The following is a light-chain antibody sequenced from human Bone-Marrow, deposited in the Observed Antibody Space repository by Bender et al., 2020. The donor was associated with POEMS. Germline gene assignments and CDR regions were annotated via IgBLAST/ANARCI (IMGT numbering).Light chain of an antibody. J-gene: IGLJ3*02. V-gene: IGLV1-44*01. CDR1: GSNIGGYP. CDR3: SSYTTSSTWV. CDR2: TNN. Sequence: QSVLTQPPSASGTPGQRVTISCSGSGSNIGGYPVNWYQQLPGTAPRLLIYTNNERPSGVPDRFSGSKSGTSASLAITGLQAEDEADYYCSSYTTSSTWVFGGGTKVTVL.